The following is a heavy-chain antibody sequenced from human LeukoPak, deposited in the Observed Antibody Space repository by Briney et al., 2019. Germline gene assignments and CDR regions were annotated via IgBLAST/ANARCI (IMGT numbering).Heavy chain of an antibody. V-gene: IGHV4-61*01. J-gene: IGHJ4*02. CDR1: GGSVSSGSYY. CDR2: IYYSGRT. CDR3: ASLGLYYYGSGSTNH. D-gene: IGHD3-10*01. Sequence: SSETLSLTCAVSGGSVSSGSYYWSWIRQPPGKGLEWIGYIYYSGRTNYNPSLKSRVTISVDTSKNQFSLKLSSVTAADTAVYYCASLGLYYYGSGSTNHWGQGTLVSVSS.